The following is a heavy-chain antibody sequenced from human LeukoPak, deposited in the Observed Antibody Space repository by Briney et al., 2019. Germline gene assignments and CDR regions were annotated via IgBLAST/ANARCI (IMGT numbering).Heavy chain of an antibody. CDR3: ARLGEHSSSPDY. J-gene: IGHJ4*02. CDR1: GGSISSYY. V-gene: IGHV4-59*08. CDR2: IYYSGST. Sequence: SETLSLTCTVSGGSISSYYWSWIRQPAGKGLEGIGYIYYSGSTNYNPSLKSRVTISVDTSKNQFSLKLSSVTAADTAVYYCARLGEHSSSPDYWGQGTLVIVSS. D-gene: IGHD6-13*01.